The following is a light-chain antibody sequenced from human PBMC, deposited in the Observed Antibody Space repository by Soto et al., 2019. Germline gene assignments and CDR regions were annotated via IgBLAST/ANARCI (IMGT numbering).Light chain of an antibody. J-gene: IGLJ3*02. CDR1: SSDVGDFNY. Sequence: QSALTQPASVSGSPGQSITISCTGTSSDVGDFNYVSWYQQHPGRPPKLIIYDINNRPSRLSNRFSVSKSGNTASLTISGLRAEDEADYFCSLYTSDNTLMFGGGTKVTVL. V-gene: IGLV2-14*03. CDR2: DIN. CDR3: SLYTSDNTLM.